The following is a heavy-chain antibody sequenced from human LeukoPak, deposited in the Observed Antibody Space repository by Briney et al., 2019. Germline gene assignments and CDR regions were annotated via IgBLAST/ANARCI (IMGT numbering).Heavy chain of an antibody. CDR3: AREDRGWYPAY. CDR2: VSYDGSIE. CDR1: GFTFSSFG. Sequence: GGSLRLSCAASGFTFSSFGMHWVRQAPGKGLEWVAVVSYDGSIEYYADSVKGRFTISRDNSKNTLYLQMNSLRPEDTAVYYCAREDRGWYPAYWGQGTLVTVSS. V-gene: IGHV3-30*03. J-gene: IGHJ4*02. D-gene: IGHD6-19*01.